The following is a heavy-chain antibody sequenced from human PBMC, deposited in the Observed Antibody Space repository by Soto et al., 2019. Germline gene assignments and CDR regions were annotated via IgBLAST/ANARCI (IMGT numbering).Heavy chain of an antibody. Sequence: PGGSLRLSCAASGFTFSSYAMSWVRQAPGKGLEWVSAISSSGGSTYYADSVKGRFTISRDNSKNTLYLQMNSLRAEDTAVYYCAKVDAMLYYDILTGYHYFDYWGQGTLVTSPQ. J-gene: IGHJ4*02. D-gene: IGHD3-9*01. CDR3: AKVDAMLYYDILTGYHYFDY. V-gene: IGHV3-23*01. CDR2: ISSSGGST. CDR1: GFTFSSYA.